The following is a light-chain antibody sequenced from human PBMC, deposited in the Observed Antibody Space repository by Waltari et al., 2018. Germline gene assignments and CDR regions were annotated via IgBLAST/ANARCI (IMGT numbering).Light chain of an antibody. Sequence: DIQMTQSPSSLSASVAARVTITCRASQSICSYLNWYQQKPGKAPKFLIYAASSLQSGVPSRFSGSRSGTDFTLTISSLQPEDFATYYCQQSYTTPYTFGQGTKLEIK. CDR1: QSICSY. V-gene: IGKV1-39*01. J-gene: IGKJ2*01. CDR2: AAS. CDR3: QQSYTTPYT.